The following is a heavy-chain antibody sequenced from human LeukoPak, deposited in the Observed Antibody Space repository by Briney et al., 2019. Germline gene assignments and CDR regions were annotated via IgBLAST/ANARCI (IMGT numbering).Heavy chain of an antibody. Sequence: PGGSLRLSCAASGFTFSSYSRNWVRQAPGKGLEWVSSISSSSYIYYADSVKGRFTISRDNAKNSLYLQMNSLRAEDTAVYYCARNTLGAAGPDWFDPWGQGTLVTVSS. CDR3: ARNTLGAAGPDWFDP. V-gene: IGHV3-21*01. J-gene: IGHJ5*02. CDR1: GFTFSSYS. CDR2: ISSSSYI. D-gene: IGHD2-2*02.